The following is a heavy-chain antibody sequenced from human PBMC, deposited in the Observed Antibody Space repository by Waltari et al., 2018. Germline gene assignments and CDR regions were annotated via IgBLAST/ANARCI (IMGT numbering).Heavy chain of an antibody. CDR2: INHSGRT. V-gene: IGHV4-34*01. CDR1: GGSLSGYY. D-gene: IGHD3-3*01. J-gene: IGHJ6*03. CDR3: ARAIGFWSGFPNYYYCYYMDV. Sequence: QVQLQQWGAGLLKPSETLSLTCAVYGGSLSGYYWSWIRQPPGKGLGWVGEINHSGRTIYNPSRKSRVTISVDTSKNQFSLKLSSVTAADTAVYYCARAIGFWSGFPNYYYCYYMDVWDKGTTVTVSS.